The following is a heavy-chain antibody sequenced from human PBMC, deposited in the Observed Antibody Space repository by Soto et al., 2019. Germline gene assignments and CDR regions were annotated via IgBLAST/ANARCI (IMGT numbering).Heavy chain of an antibody. D-gene: IGHD6-13*01. J-gene: IGHJ6*03. V-gene: IGHV1-18*01. CDR2: ISAYNGNT. CDR3: ARDGSSWLNYYYYYMDV. Sequence: ASVKVSCKASGYTFTSYGISWVRQAPGQGLEWMGWISAYNGNTNYAQKLQGRVTMTTDTSTSTAYMELRSLRSDDTAVYYCARDGSSWLNYYYYYMDVWGKGTTVTVSS. CDR1: GYTFTSYG.